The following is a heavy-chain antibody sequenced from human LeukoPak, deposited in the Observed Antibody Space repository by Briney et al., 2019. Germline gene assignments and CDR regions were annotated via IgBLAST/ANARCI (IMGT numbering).Heavy chain of an antibody. CDR3: ARDEGLTYYYDSSGYYIPY. D-gene: IGHD3-22*01. CDR2: INPNSGGT. CDR1: GYTFTGYY. V-gene: IGHV1-2*02. J-gene: IGHJ4*02. Sequence: ASVKVSCKASGYTFTGYYMHWVRQAPGQGLEWMGWINPNSGGTNYAQKFQGRVTMTRDTSISTAYMELSRLRSDDTAVYYCARDEGLTYYYDSSGYYIPYWGQGTLVTVSS.